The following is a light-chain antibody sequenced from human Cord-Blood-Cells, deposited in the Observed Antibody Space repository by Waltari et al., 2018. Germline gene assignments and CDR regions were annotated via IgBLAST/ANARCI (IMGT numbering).Light chain of an antibody. Sequence: QSALTQPPSVSGSPGQSITISCTGTSSDVGGYNYVSWYQQHPGKAPKLMIYDVSNRSSGVSNRFSGSKSGNTASLAISGHQADDEADYYCSSYTSSSTLVFGTGTKVTVL. CDR1: SSDVGGYNY. V-gene: IGLV2-14*03. CDR2: DVS. CDR3: SSYTSSSTLV. J-gene: IGLJ1*01.